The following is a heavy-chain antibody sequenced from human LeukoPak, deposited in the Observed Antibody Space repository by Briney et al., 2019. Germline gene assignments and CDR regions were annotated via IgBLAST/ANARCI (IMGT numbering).Heavy chain of an antibody. Sequence: GESLKISCKGSGYSFTSYWIGWVRQMPGKGLEWMGIIYPGDSDTRYSPSFRGQVTISADKSISTAYLQWSSLKASDTAMYYFARQRCSSTSCYFDAFDIWGQGTMVTVSS. J-gene: IGHJ3*02. CDR2: IYPGDSDT. D-gene: IGHD2-2*01. CDR1: GYSFTSYW. CDR3: ARQRCSSTSCYFDAFDI. V-gene: IGHV5-51*01.